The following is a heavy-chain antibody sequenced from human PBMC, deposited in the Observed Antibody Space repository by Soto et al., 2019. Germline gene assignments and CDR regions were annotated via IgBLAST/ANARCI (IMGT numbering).Heavy chain of an antibody. Sequence: QVQLQQWGAGLLKPSETLSLTCAVYGGSFSGYYWSWIRQPPGKGLEWIGEINHSGSTNYNPSLKCRVTISVDTSKNQFSLKLSSVTAADTAVYYCARSSTSSPSDYWGQGTLVTVSS. D-gene: IGHD2-2*01. CDR1: GGSFSGYY. CDR2: INHSGST. J-gene: IGHJ4*02. CDR3: ARSSTSSPSDY. V-gene: IGHV4-34*01.